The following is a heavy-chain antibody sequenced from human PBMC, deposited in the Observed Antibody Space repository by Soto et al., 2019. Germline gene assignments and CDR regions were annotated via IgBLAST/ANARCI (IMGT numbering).Heavy chain of an antibody. V-gene: IGHV4-34*01. J-gene: IGHJ4*02. D-gene: IGHD2-2*01. CDR3: AGASWYQLPYYFDY. CDR2: INHSGST. Sequence: WSWIRQPPGKGLEWIGEINHSGSTNYNPSLKSRVTISVDTSKNQFSLKLSSVTAADTAVYYCAGASWYQLPYYFDYWGQGTLVTVSS.